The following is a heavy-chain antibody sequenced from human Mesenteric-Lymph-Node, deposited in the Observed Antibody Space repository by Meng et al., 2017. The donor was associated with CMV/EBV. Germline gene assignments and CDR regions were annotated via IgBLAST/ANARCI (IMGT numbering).Heavy chain of an antibody. D-gene: IGHD6-6*01. CDR2: IYYSGST. V-gene: IGHV4-39*07. CDR3: ARDRSGYSSSSLDYYDGMDV. J-gene: IGHJ6*02. CDR1: GGSISSSSYY. Sequence: SETLSLTCTVSGGSISSSSYYWGWIRQPPWKGLEWIGSIYYSGSTNYNPSLKSRVTISMDTSKNQFSLKLSSVTAADTAIYYCARDRSGYSSSSLDYYDGMDVWGQGTTVTVSS.